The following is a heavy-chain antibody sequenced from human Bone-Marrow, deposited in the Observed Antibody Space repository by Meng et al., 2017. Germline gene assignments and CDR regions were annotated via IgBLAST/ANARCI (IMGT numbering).Heavy chain of an antibody. V-gene: IGHV1-3*01. CDR1: GYTFTTYL. CDR2: TNAGNGNT. CDR3: ANVAGY. Sequence: QVQLVQSGAEVKKPGASVRVSCKASGYTFTTYLIYWVRQAPGQRLEWMGWTNAGNGNTIYSQNFQGRVIITRDTSATTAYMELSGLRPEDTAVYYCANVAGYWGQGTLVTVSS. J-gene: IGHJ4*02. D-gene: IGHD1-14*01.